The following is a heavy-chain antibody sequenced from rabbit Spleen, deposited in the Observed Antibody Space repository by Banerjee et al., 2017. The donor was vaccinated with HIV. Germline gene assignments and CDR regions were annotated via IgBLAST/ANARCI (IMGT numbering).Heavy chain of an antibody. CDR3: ARDTSSSFSSYGMDL. D-gene: IGHD1-1*01. CDR1: GFSFSSNYY. J-gene: IGHJ6*01. CDR2: IDSGSSGFT. Sequence: QEQLVESGGGLVQPEGSLTLTCTASGFSFSSNYYMCWVRQAPGKGLEWIACIDSGSSGFTYYATWAKGRFTCSKTSSTTVTLQMTRLTAADTATYFCARDTSSSFSSYGMDLWGQGTLVTVS. V-gene: IGHV1S45*01.